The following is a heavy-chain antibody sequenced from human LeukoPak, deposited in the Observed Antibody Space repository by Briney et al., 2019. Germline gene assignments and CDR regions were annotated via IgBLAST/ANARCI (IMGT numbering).Heavy chain of an antibody. J-gene: IGHJ4*02. CDR1: GFAFEDYS. CDR2: INKRGEVI. D-gene: IGHD6-13*01. CDR3: AREGGQLGRPTQGFDY. V-gene: IGHV3-43*01. Sequence: GGSLRLSCAASGFAFEDYSMHWVRQVPGKGLEWVSLINKRGEVIYYADSMKGRVTISRDNSKNTLYLQMNSLRAEDTAVYYCAREGGQLGRPTQGFDYWGQGTLVTVSS.